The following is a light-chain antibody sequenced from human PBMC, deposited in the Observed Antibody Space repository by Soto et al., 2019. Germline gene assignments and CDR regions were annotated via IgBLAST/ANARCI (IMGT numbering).Light chain of an antibody. J-gene: IGKJ5*01. Sequence: IVFTQSPGTLSFSPVEIATLSFRSIQSVSSSYLAWYQVKPGQAPRLLIYEASSRATGIPDRFSGGGSGTDFTLSISKVEPEDFAVYYCQQYGRPPRATFGQGTRLEIK. V-gene: IGKV3-20*01. CDR3: QQYGRPPRAT. CDR1: QSVSSSY. CDR2: EAS.